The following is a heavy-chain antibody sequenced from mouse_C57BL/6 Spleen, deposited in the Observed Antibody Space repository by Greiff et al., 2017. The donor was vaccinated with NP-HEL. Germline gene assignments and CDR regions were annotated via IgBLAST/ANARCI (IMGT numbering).Heavy chain of an antibody. V-gene: IGHV10-1*01. Sequence: EVKLMESGGGLVQPKGSLKLSCAASGFSFNTYAMNWVRQAPGKGLEWVARIRSKSNNYATYYADSVKDRFTISRDDSESMLYLQMNNLKTEDTAMYYCVRHPNFAYWGQGTLVTVSA. CDR2: IRSKSNNYAT. CDR1: GFSFNTYA. CDR3: VRHPNFAY. J-gene: IGHJ3*01.